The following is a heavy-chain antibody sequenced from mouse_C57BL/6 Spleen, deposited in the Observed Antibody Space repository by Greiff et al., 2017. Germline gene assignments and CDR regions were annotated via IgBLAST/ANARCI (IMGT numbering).Heavy chain of an antibody. CDR3: ARGGIYYGNPFDY. Sequence: EVMLVESGGGLVKPGGSLKLSCAASGFTFSSYAMSWVRQTPEKRLEWVATISDGGSYTYYPDNVKGRFTISRDNAKNNLYLQMSHLKSEDTAMYYCARGGIYYGNPFDYWGQGTTLTVSS. CDR1: GFTFSSYA. D-gene: IGHD2-1*01. J-gene: IGHJ2*01. V-gene: IGHV5-4*03. CDR2: ISDGGSYT.